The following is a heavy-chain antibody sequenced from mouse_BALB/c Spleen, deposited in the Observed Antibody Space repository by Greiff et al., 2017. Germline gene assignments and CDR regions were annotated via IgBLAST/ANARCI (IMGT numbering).Heavy chain of an antibody. D-gene: IGHD1-1*01. CDR1: GFTFSSYA. Sequence: EVKLVESGGGLVKPGGSLKLSCAASGFTFSSYAMSWVRQTPEKRLEWVATLSSGGSYTYYPDSVKGRFTISRDNAKNTLYLQMSSLRSEDTAMYYCARHYYGSRTFNWYFDVWGAGTTVTVSS. V-gene: IGHV5-9-3*01. J-gene: IGHJ1*01. CDR2: LSSGGSYT. CDR3: ARHYYGSRTFNWYFDV.